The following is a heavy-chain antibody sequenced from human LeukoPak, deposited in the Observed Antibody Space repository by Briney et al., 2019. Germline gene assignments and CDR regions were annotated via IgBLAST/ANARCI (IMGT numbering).Heavy chain of an antibody. V-gene: IGHV4-59*01. D-gene: IGHD2-21*01. J-gene: IGHJ4*02. CDR2: IHYSGST. CDR1: GVSISSYY. Sequence: PSETLSLTCTASGVSISSYYWSWIRQPPGKGLEWIGYIHYSGSTNYHPSLKSRVTISVDTSKNQFSLKLSSVTAADTAVYYCAGNASPYSWDYWGQGTLVTVSS. CDR3: AGNASPYSWDY.